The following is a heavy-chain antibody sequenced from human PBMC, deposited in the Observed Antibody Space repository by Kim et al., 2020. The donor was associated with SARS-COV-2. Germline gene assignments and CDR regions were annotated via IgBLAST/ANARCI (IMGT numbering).Heavy chain of an antibody. CDR1: GFTFSSYG. CDR2: IWYDGSNK. D-gene: IGHD3-10*01. V-gene: IGHV3-33*08. J-gene: IGHJ6*02. CDR3: ARDPSSLITMVRVPGPYYYGMDV. Sequence: GGSLRLSCAASGFTFSSYGMHWVRQAPGKGLEWVAVIWYDGSNKYYADSVKGRFTISRDNSKNTLYLQMNSLRAEDTAVYYCARDPSSLITMVRVPGPYYYGMDVWGQGTTVTVSS.